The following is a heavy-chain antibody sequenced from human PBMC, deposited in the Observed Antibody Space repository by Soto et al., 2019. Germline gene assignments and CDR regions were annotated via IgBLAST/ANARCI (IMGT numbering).Heavy chain of an antibody. J-gene: IGHJ4*02. D-gene: IGHD5-12*01. CDR1: GGSVSSGSYY. CDR3: ERSDIVATNFDY. CDR2: IYYSGST. Sequence: PSETLSLTCTVSGGSVSSGSYYWSWIRQPPGKGLEWIGYIYYSGSTNYNPSLKSRVTISVDTSKNQFSLKLSSVTAADTAVYYCERSDIVATNFDYWGQGTLVTVSS. V-gene: IGHV4-61*01.